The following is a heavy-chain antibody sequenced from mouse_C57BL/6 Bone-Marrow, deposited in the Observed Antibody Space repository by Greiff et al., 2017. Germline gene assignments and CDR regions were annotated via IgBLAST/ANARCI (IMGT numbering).Heavy chain of an antibody. CDR3: ARERYYGSSYDWFAY. Sequence: DVMLVESGGGLVQPGGSLKLSCAASGFTFSDYYMYWVRQTPEKRLEWVATISDGGSYTYYPDNVKGRFTISRDNAKNNLYLQMSHLKSEDTAMYYCARERYYGSSYDWFAYWGQGTLVTVSA. CDR1: GFTFSDYY. D-gene: IGHD1-1*01. V-gene: IGHV5-4*01. CDR2: ISDGGSYT. J-gene: IGHJ3*01.